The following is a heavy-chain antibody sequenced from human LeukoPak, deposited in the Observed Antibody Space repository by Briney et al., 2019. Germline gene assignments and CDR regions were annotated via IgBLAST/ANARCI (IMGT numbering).Heavy chain of an antibody. J-gene: IGHJ5*02. CDR1: GGSISSYY. CDR3: ARGPLQFRFDP. Sequence: SETLSLTCTVSGGSISSYYWSWIRQSPGKGLEWIGYIYSSGTTNYNPSLKSRVTISVDTSKNQFSLKLSSVTAADTAVYYCARGPLQFRFDPRGQGTLVTVSS. CDR2: IYSSGTT. V-gene: IGHV4-59*01. D-gene: IGHD4-11*01.